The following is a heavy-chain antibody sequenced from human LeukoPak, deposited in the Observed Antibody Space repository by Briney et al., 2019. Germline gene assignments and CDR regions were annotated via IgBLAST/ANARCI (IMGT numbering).Heavy chain of an antibody. Sequence: GGSLRLSCAASGFSFIGDSKNWVRQAPGKGLEWVSSLSSGSKYIYYADSVKGRFTISIDNAKSSLYLQMNSLRADDTAVYYCARGGTAATGIGSWGPGTLVTVSS. V-gene: IGHV3-21*01. CDR1: GFSFIGDS. J-gene: IGHJ5*02. D-gene: IGHD6-13*01. CDR2: LSSGSKYI. CDR3: ARGGTAATGIGS.